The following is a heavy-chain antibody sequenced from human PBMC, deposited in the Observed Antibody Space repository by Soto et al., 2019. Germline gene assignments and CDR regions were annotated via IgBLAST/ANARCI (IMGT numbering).Heavy chain of an antibody. Sequence: ASVKVSCKVSGYTLTELSMHWVRQAPGQRLEWMGWVNAGNGNTKYSQKFQGRVTITRDTSASTAYMELSSLRSEDTAVYYCARGPRFLEWLLFDYWGQGTLVTVSS. CDR3: ARGPRFLEWLLFDY. J-gene: IGHJ4*02. CDR1: GYTLTELS. D-gene: IGHD3-3*01. V-gene: IGHV1-3*01. CDR2: VNAGNGNT.